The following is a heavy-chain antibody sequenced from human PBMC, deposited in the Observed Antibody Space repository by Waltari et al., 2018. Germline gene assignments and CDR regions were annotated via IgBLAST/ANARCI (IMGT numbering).Heavy chain of an antibody. J-gene: IGHJ1*01. CDR3: AKGRVYGDHFQH. CDR1: RFTFSSYD. CDR2: ISGRGSST. V-gene: IGHV3-23*01. D-gene: IGHD3-10*02. Sequence: EVQLLESGGCLVQPGGSLRLSCAASRFTFSSYDMTWVRQAPGKGLEGVSSISGRGSSTYYADSVKGRFTISRDNSNNTLYLQMNSLRAEDTAVYYCAKGRVYGDHFQHWGQGTLVTVSS.